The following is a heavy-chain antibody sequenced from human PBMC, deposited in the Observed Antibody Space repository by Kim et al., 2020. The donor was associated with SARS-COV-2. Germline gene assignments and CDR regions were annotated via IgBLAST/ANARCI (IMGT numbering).Heavy chain of an antibody. CDR3: TTDSSYSDIAAAAFDAFDI. V-gene: IGHV3-15*01. Sequence: GRFTISRDDSKNTLYLQMNSLKTEDTAVYYCTTDSSYSDIAAAAFDAFDIWGQGTMVTVSS. J-gene: IGHJ3*02. D-gene: IGHD6-13*01.